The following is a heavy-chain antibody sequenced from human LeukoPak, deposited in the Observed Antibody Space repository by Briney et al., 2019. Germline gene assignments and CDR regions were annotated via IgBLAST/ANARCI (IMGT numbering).Heavy chain of an antibody. V-gene: IGHV4-34*01. J-gene: IGHJ2*01. CDR3: ARMTIFWYFDL. Sequence: PSETLSLTCAVYGGSFSGYYWSWIRQPPVKGLEWIGEINHSGSTNYNPSLKSRVTISVDTSKNQFSLKLSSVTAADTAVYYCARMTIFWYFDLWGRGTLVTVSS. CDR2: INHSGST. D-gene: IGHD3-3*01. CDR1: GGSFSGYY.